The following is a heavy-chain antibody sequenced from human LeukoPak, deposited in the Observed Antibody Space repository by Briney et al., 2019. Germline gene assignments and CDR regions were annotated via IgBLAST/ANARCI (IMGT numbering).Heavy chain of an antibody. CDR2: ISGSGGST. D-gene: IGHD1-26*01. CDR3: AKPSGSDPVDY. J-gene: IGHJ4*02. CDR1: GFTFRSYA. Sequence: GGSLRLSCAASGFTFRSYAMSWVRQAPGKGLEWVSAISGSGGSTYYADSVKGRFTISRDKSKNTLYLQRHSLRPEDPAVFYCAKPSGSDPVDYWGQGTLVTVSS. V-gene: IGHV3-23*01.